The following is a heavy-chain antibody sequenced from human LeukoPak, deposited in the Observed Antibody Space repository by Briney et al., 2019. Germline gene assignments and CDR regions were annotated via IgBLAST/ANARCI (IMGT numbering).Heavy chain of an antibody. Sequence: GGSLRLSCAASGFIFNTFWMNWVRLTPGKGLEWVAKINQDGSDMYYVDSVKGRFFVSRDNARNLVYLQMNSLRVDDTAVYYCARDFPGIGRGTFDFWGQGTIIIVSS. CDR3: ARDFPGIGRGTFDF. J-gene: IGHJ3*01. V-gene: IGHV3-7*03. CDR2: INQDGSDM. CDR1: GFIFNTFW. D-gene: IGHD3-10*01.